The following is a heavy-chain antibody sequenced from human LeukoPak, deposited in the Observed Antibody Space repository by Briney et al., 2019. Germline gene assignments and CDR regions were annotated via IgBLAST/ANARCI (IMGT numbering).Heavy chain of an antibody. V-gene: IGHV3-48*03. J-gene: IGHJ4*02. CDR2: ISRSGHSA. D-gene: IGHD1-1*01. Sequence: PGGSLRLSCVASGFTFSAFEMSWVRQAPGKGLEWVSFISRSGHSASYADSVKGRFSISRDNARNSLYLEMNSLRVEDTAVYYCASGYNYGSHFDYWGQGTLVTVSS. CDR1: GFTFSAFE. CDR3: ASGYNYGSHFDY.